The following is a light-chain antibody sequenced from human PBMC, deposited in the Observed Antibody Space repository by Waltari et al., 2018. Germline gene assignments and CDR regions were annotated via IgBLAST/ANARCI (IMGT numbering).Light chain of an antibody. CDR1: QSVSSSY. J-gene: IGKJ2*01. CDR3: QQYASPPYT. Sequence: EIVLTQSPGSLSLSPGERATLSCRASQSVSSSYLAWYQQKPGQAPRLLINGTFSRATGIPDRFSGSESGTDFTLTISRLEPEDLAVYYCQQYASPPYTFGQGTKLEIK. CDR2: GTF. V-gene: IGKV3-20*01.